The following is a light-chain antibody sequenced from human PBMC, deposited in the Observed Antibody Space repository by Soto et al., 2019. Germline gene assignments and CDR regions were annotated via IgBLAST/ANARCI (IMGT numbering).Light chain of an antibody. V-gene: IGKV3-15*01. Sequence: EIVMTQSPATLSVSPGERATLSCRASQSVSSNLAWYQQKPGQAPRLLIYGASTRATGIPARFSGGGSGTEFTHTISSLQSEDFAVYYCQQYNIWWTFGQGTKVDIK. CDR3: QQYNIWWT. J-gene: IGKJ1*01. CDR2: GAS. CDR1: QSVSSN.